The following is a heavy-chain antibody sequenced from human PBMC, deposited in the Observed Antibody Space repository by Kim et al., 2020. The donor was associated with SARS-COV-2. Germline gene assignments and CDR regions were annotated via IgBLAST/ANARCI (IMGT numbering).Heavy chain of an antibody. V-gene: IGHV3-23*01. CDR3: AITLNYYGSGSYYEGDY. CDR2: ISGSGGST. D-gene: IGHD3-10*01. CDR1: GFTFSSYA. J-gene: IGHJ4*02. Sequence: GGSLRLSCAASGFTFSSYAMSWVRQAPGKGLEWVSAISGSGGSTYYADSVKGRFTISRDNSKNTLYLQMNSLRAEDTAVYYCAITLNYYGSGSYYEGDYWGQGTLVTVSS.